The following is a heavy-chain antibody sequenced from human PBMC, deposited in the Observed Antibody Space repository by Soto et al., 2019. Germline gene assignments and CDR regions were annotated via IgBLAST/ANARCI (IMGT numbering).Heavy chain of an antibody. V-gene: IGHV4-31*03. J-gene: IGHJ3*02. CDR1: GGSISSGGYY. CDR2: IYYSGST. D-gene: IGHD3-9*01. Sequence: SETLSLTCTVSGGSISSGGYYWSWIRQHPGKGLGRIGYIYYSGSTYYNPSLKSRVTISVDTSKNQFSLNLSSVTAADTAVYYCARVRFLADYDILTGTPDDAFDIWGQGTMVTVSS. CDR3: ARVRFLADYDILTGTPDDAFDI.